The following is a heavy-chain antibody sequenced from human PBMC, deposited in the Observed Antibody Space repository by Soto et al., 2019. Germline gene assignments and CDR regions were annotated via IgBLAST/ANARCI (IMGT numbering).Heavy chain of an antibody. V-gene: IGHV5-51*01. CDR2: INPSDSDT. J-gene: IGHJ6*02. Sequence: PGESLKISCKGSGYNFITNWIGWVRQMPGKGLEWVGIINPSDSDTRYSPSFQGQVTISADKSISTAYLQWSSLKASDTAMYYCARASSSWYGYYYGMDVWGQGTTVTVSS. D-gene: IGHD6-13*01. CDR1: GYNFITNW. CDR3: ARASSSWYGYYYGMDV.